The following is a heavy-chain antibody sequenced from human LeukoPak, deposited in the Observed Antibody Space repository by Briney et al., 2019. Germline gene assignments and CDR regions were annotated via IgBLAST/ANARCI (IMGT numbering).Heavy chain of an antibody. V-gene: IGHV4-34*01. D-gene: IGHD2-15*01. CDR1: GGSFSGYY. J-gene: IGHJ4*02. CDR3: ARGGLGGLGVERVEIRRPHDY. CDR2: INHSGST. Sequence: PSETLSLTCAVYGGSFSGYYWSWIRQPPGKGLEWIGEINHSGSTNYNPSLKSRVTISVDTSKNQFSLKLSSVTAADTAVYYCARGGLGGLGVERVEIRRPHDYWGQGTLVTVSS.